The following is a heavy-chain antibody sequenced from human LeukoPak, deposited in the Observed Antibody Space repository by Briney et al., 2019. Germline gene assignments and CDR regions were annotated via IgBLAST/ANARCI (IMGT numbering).Heavy chain of an antibody. V-gene: IGHV3-23*01. D-gene: IGHD5-18*01. CDR1: GFTFSSYA. J-gene: IGHJ4*02. CDR2: ISGSGGST. CDR3: AKDFQFMHSYGLFDY. Sequence: GGSLRLSCAASGFTFSSYAMSWVRQAPGNGLEWVSAISGSGGSTYYADSVKGRFTISRDNSKNTLYLQMNSLRAEDTAVYYCAKDFQFMHSYGLFDYWGQGTLVTVSS.